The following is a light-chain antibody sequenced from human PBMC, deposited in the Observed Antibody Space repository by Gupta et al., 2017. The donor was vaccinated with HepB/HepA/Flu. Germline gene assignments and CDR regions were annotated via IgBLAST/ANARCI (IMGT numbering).Light chain of an antibody. CDR2: DGS. Sequence: EIVMTQSPVTLSVSPGERATLSCRASQTISTKLAWYQRRPGQVTRLIMYDGSNRATGVTHRFTGSGAGTEFTLTRKYRRSEDCGGYCWQQDEKLVTFGEGTKVEIK. CDR3: QQDEKLVT. CDR1: QTISTK. V-gene: IGKV3-15*01. J-gene: IGKJ4*01.